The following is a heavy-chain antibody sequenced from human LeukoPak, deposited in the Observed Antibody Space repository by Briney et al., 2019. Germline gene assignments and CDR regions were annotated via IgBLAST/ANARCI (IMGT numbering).Heavy chain of an antibody. J-gene: IGHJ4*02. V-gene: IGHV4-38-2*01. Sequence: SETLSLTRELSGYSISSGYHWAWIRPPPGKGVVWIGSMSHSGSTYYNRSLKSRVTISVDTSKNQFSVKLSSVSAADTAVYYCARHNVYDSSGDGRYYFDYWGQGTLVTVSS. D-gene: IGHD3-22*01. CDR1: GYSISSGYH. CDR3: ARHNVYDSSGDGRYYFDY. CDR2: MSHSGST.